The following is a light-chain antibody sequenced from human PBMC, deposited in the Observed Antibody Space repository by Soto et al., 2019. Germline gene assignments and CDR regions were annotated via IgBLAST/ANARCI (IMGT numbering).Light chain of an antibody. V-gene: IGKV3-15*01. Sequence: EIVMTQASATLSVSPGERSTLSCRASQSVSSNLAWYQQEPAQAPRLXXYGASTRATGIPARFSGSGSGTDFTLPISSLQSEDFAAYYGQHYNYWPPKTFGQGTKVDIK. J-gene: IGKJ1*01. CDR2: GAS. CDR1: QSVSSN. CDR3: QHYNYWPPKT.